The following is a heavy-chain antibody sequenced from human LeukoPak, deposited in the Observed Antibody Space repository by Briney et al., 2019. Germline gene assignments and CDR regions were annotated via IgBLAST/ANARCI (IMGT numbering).Heavy chain of an antibody. CDR2: ISGDGSRT. CDR1: GFTFSNYA. CDR3: ASGPRADIGPLDF. V-gene: IGHV3-23*01. D-gene: IGHD1-14*01. J-gene: IGHJ4*02. Sequence: GGSLRLSCAASGFTFSNYAMSWVRQAPGKGLEWVSSISGDGSRTYYTDSVKGRFTISRDNSKNTLYLQMNSLRADETAVYYCASGPRADIGPLDFWGQGTLVTVSS.